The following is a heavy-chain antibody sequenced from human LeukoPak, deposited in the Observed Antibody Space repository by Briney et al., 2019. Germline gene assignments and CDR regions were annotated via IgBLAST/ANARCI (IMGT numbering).Heavy chain of an antibody. V-gene: IGHV4-39*01. D-gene: IGHD5-12*01. Sequence: PSETLSLTCTVSGGSISSYYWDWIRQSPGKGLEWIGNIYSRGSTYYTPSLKSRVTISVDTSKNQFSLKLSSVTAADTAIYFCARHSRSGSGGYENAFDIWGQGTMVTVSS. J-gene: IGHJ3*02. CDR1: GGSISSYY. CDR2: IYSRGST. CDR3: ARHSRSGSGGYENAFDI.